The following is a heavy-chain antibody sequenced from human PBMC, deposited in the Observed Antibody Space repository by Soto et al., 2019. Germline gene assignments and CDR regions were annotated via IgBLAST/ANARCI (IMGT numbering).Heavy chain of an antibody. CDR1: GYTFTSYA. J-gene: IGHJ4*02. CDR3: ARSVAPSYFDY. V-gene: IGHV1-3*01. D-gene: IGHD2-15*01. CDR2: INAGNGNT. Sequence: QVQLVQSGAEVKKPGASVKVSCKASGYTFTSYAMHWLRQAPGQRLEWMGWINAGNGNTKYSQKCQGRVTITRDTSASTAYMELSSLRSEDTAVYYCARSVAPSYFDYWGQGTLVTVSS.